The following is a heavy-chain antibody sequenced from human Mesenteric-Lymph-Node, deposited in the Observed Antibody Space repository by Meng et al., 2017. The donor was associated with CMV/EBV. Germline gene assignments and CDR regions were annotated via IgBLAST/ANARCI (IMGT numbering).Heavy chain of an antibody. CDR3: ARGSSYDILTGYFDY. Sequence: VQLNPWGAGLFKPSETLSVTCAVYGGSFRGYYWNWIRQSPEKGLEWIGEINHSGSTTYNPSFTSRIIISVDTSTNQISLNMSSVTAADTAVYYCARGSSYDILTGYFDYWGQGALVTVSS. D-gene: IGHD3-9*01. V-gene: IGHV4-34*01. CDR1: GGSFRGYY. CDR2: INHSGST. J-gene: IGHJ4*02.